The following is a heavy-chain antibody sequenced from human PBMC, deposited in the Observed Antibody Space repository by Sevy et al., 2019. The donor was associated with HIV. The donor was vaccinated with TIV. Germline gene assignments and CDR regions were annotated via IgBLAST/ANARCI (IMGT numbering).Heavy chain of an antibody. CDR1: GGSISSSSYY. CDR2: IYYSGST. D-gene: IGHD3-9*01. CDR3: ARWGGYYDILTGLKGYFDY. J-gene: IGHJ4*02. V-gene: IGHV4-39*01. Sequence: SETLSLTCTVSGGSISSSSYYWGWIRQPPGKGLEWIGSIYYSGSTYYNPSLKSRVTISVDTSKNLFSLKLSSVTAADTAVYYCARWGGYYDILTGLKGYFDYWGQGTLVTVSS.